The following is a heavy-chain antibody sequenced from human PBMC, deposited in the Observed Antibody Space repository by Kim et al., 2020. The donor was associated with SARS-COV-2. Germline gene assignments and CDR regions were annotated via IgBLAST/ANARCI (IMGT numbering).Heavy chain of an antibody. D-gene: IGHD3-10*01. CDR3: SRAYGSGSYRTYYYYGMDV. Sequence: ASVKVSCKASGYTFTSYGISWVRQAPGPGLEWMGLISAYNVNTNYAQKLQGRVTMTTDTSTSTAYMELRCLRSDDTSVYYWSRAYGSGSYRTYYYYGMDVWGQGTTVTVSS. CDR1: GYTFTSYG. CDR2: ISAYNVNT. J-gene: IGHJ6*02. V-gene: IGHV1-18*01.